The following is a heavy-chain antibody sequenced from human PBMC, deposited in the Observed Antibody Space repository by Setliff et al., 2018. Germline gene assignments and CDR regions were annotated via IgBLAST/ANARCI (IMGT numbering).Heavy chain of an antibody. CDR2: IIPIFGTT. Sequence: ASVKVSCKASGGTFSNYDISWVRQAPGQGLEWMGGIIPIFGTTNYAQRFQGRVAITTDESTSTAYMELSSLRSEDTAVYYCARERGDIVTTTSYYYYLDVWGKGTTVTVSS. J-gene: IGHJ6*03. CDR3: ARERGDIVTTTSYYYYLDV. CDR1: GGTFSNYD. D-gene: IGHD5-12*01. V-gene: IGHV1-69*05.